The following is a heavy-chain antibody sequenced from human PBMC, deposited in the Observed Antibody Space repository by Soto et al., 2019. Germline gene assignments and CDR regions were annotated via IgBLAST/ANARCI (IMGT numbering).Heavy chain of an antibody. D-gene: IGHD2-15*01. CDR1: GGSISSSSYY. CDR2: IYYSGST. Sequence: QLQLQESGPGLVKPSETLSLTCTVSGGSISSSSYYWGWIRQPPGKGLEWIGSIYYSGSTYYNPSLTSRVPIAVDTSENQFSLKLSSVTAADTAVYYCASGYCSGGSCDRGLYYYYGMDVW. CDR3: ASGYCSGGSCDRGLYYYYGMDV. J-gene: IGHJ6*01. V-gene: IGHV4-39*01.